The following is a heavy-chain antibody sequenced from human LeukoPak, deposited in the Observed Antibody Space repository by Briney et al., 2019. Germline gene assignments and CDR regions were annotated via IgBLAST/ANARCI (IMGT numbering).Heavy chain of an antibody. CDR1: GYNFANFW. CDR3: ARQSKRYVSGSYGDAFDI. J-gene: IGHJ3*02. CDR2: IYPGDSDT. D-gene: IGHD3-10*01. V-gene: IGHV5-51*01. Sequence: PGESLKIPCNGSGYNFANFWIAWVRQMPGKGLEWMGIIYPGDSDTRFSPSFQGQVTISADQSFSTAFLQWNSLKASDTAMYYCARQSKRYVSGSYGDAFDIWGQGTMVTVSS.